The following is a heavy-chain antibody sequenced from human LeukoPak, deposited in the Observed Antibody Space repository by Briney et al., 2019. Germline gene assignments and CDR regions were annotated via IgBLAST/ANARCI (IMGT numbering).Heavy chain of an antibody. CDR3: TTDQVGSSWPYYFDY. CDR2: IKSKTDDGTT. J-gene: IGHJ4*02. D-gene: IGHD6-13*01. V-gene: IGHV3-15*01. CDR1: GFTFSNAW. Sequence: GGSLRLSCAASGFTFSNAWMSWVRQAPGKGLEWVGRIKSKTDDGTTDYAAPVKGRFTISRDDSKNTLYLQMNSLKTEDTAVYYCTTDQVGSSWPYYFDYWGQGTLVTVSS.